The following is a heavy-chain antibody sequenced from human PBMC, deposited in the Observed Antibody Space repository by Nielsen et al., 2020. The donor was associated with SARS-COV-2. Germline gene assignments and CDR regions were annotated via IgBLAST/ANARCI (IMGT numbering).Heavy chain of an antibody. Sequence: SETLSLTCSVSGDSITSSSYYWGWIRQPPGKGLEWIGTIFYTGTTYCKPSLESRVTISVDTSKSQFSLRLTSVTAADTAVYYCFRSIYSSYTWFDSWGQGTLVTVSS. D-gene: IGHD3-16*02. CDR2: IFYTGTT. CDR3: FRSIYSSYTWFDS. V-gene: IGHV4-39*01. CDR1: GDSITSSSYY. J-gene: IGHJ5*01.